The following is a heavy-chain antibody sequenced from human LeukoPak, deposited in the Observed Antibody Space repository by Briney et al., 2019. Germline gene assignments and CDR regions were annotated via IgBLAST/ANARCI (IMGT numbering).Heavy chain of an antibody. J-gene: IGHJ4*02. CDR2: INPSGGST. Sequence: GASVKVSCKASGYSFVGYGITWVRQAPGQGLEWMGIINPSGGSTSYAQKFQGRVTMTRDTSTSTVYMELSSLRSEDTAVYYCARGFVEDYYDSSGSPDYWGQGTLVTVSS. CDR1: GYSFVGYG. V-gene: IGHV1-46*01. D-gene: IGHD3-22*01. CDR3: ARGFVEDYYDSSGSPDY.